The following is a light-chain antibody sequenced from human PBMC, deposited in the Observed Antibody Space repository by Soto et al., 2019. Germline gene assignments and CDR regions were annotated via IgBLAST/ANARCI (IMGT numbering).Light chain of an antibody. V-gene: IGKV3-20*01. CDR3: QLYGRSSST. Sequence: EIVLTQSPGTLSLSPGERATLSCRASQSVSSSYLAWYQQKPGQAPRPLIYGASSRAIGIPDRFSGSGSGTDLTLTISRVKPEDFALYCCQLYGRSSSTFGQGTKVEIK. J-gene: IGKJ1*01. CDR2: GAS. CDR1: QSVSSSY.